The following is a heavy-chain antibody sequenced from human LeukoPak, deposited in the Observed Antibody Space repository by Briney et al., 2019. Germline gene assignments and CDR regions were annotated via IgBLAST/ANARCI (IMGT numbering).Heavy chain of an antibody. J-gene: IGHJ4*02. CDR3: AKIAARDTGEGY. Sequence: ASVKVSCKASGYTFTSNHIHWVRQAPGQGLEWMGVINPSGDSTSYAPNFQGRVTVTRDTSTSTVYMELSSLRSEDTAIYYCAKIAARDTGEGYWSQGTLVTVSS. CDR2: INPSGDST. CDR1: GYTFTSNH. V-gene: IGHV1-46*01. D-gene: IGHD6-6*01.